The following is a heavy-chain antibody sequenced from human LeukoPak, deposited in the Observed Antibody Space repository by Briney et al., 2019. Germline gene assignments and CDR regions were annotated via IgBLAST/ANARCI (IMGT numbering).Heavy chain of an antibody. J-gene: IGHJ4*02. Sequence: WASVKVSCKASGYTFTGYYMHWVRQATGQGLEWMGWMNPNSGNTGYAQKFQGRVTMTRNTSISTAYMELSSLRSEDTAVYYCARGDRDYWGQGTLVTVSS. V-gene: IGHV1-8*02. CDR3: ARGDRDY. CDR1: GYTFTGYY. CDR2: MNPNSGNT.